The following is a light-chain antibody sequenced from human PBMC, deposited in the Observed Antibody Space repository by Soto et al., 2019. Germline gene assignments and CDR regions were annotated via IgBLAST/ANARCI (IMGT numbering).Light chain of an antibody. CDR1: SSNIGSNY. V-gene: IGLV1-47*01. J-gene: IGLJ1*01. Sequence: QPVLTQPPSASGTPGQRVTISCSGSSSNIGSNYVSWYQHLPGTAPKLLMYRDNHRPSGVPDRFSGSKSGTSASLAISGLRSEDEADYYCAAWDDSLSGLYVFGTGTKVTVL. CDR2: RDN. CDR3: AAWDDSLSGLYV.